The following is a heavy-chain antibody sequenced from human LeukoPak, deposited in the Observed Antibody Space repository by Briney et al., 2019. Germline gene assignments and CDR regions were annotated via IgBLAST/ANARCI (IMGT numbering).Heavy chain of an antibody. D-gene: IGHD4-17*01. CDR1: GGSISSDNYY. J-gene: IGHJ4*02. CDR3: ARRDSGWYLDY. V-gene: IGHV4-61*02. Sequence: PSETLSLTCTVSGGSISSDNYYWSWIRQPAGKGLEWIGRIYTSGSTNYNPSLKSRVTISVDKSKNQFSLKLSSVTAADTAVYYCARRDSGWYLDYWGQGTLVTVSS. CDR2: IYTSGST.